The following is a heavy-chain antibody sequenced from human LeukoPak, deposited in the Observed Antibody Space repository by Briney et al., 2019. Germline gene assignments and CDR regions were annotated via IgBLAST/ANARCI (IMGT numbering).Heavy chain of an antibody. J-gene: IGHJ4*02. CDR2: IYPGDSDT. D-gene: IGHD2-8*02. CDR1: GYSFTTYW. V-gene: IGHV5-51*01. CDR3: ARRRYCTGDTCNPDFDY. Sequence: GESLKISCKGSGYSFTTYWIAWVRPVPGKGLEWMGIIYPGDSDTRYSPSFQGQVTISADKSISTAYLQWSSLKTSDTAMYYCARRRYCTGDTCNPDFDYWGQGTLVSVSS.